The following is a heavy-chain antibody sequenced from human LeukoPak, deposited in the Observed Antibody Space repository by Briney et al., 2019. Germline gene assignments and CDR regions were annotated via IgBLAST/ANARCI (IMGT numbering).Heavy chain of an antibody. D-gene: IGHD6-19*01. Sequence: GGSLRLSCAASGFPFSTSAMSWVRQAPGKGLEWVSAISGSGDSTYYADSVKGRFTISRDNSKNTLYLQMNSLRAEDTAVYYCAKVRTSGWSPFDYWGQGTLVTVSS. V-gene: IGHV3-23*01. J-gene: IGHJ4*02. CDR2: ISGSGDST. CDR1: GFPFSTSA. CDR3: AKVRTSGWSPFDY.